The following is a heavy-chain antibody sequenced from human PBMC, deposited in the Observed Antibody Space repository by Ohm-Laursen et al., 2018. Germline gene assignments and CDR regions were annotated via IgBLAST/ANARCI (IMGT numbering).Heavy chain of an antibody. CDR1: GFTFSNYE. CDR3: ARVSNYPRKDFQH. J-gene: IGHJ1*01. Sequence: SLRLSCAASGFTFSNYEMNWVRQAPGKGLEWVSYISSGGSTIYYADSVKGRFTISRDNARNSLYLKMDSLRAEDTAVYYCARVSNYPRKDFQHWGQGTLVTVSS. D-gene: IGHD4/OR15-4a*01. CDR2: ISSGGSTI. V-gene: IGHV3-48*03.